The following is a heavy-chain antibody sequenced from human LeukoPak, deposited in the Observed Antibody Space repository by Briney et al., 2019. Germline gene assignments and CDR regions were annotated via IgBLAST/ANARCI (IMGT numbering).Heavy chain of an antibody. CDR1: GGSFSGYY. D-gene: IGHD2-2*01. J-gene: IGHJ4*02. Sequence: KPAETLSLTCAAYGGSFSGYYWSWIRQPPGKRLEWIGVINRNGGTTYNPSLKSRVTISADTSNNEFSLKLSSVTAADTAVYYWARGPRRIVPAAFDYWGQGTLVTVSS. V-gene: IGHV4-34*01. CDR2: INRNGGT. CDR3: ARGPRRIVPAAFDY.